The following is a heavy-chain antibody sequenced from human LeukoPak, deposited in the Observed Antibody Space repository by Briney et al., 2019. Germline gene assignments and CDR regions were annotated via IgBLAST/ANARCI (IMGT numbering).Heavy chain of an antibody. CDR1: GGSISSSSHY. V-gene: IGHV4-39*01. Sequence: PSETLSLTCSVSGGSISSSSHYWAWIRQPPGKGLEWIGSIYFSGNTFYSPSLKSRVTISVDTSKNQFSLKLSSVTAADTAVYYCARHGTGIAARRYYFDYWGQGTLVTVSS. D-gene: IGHD6-6*01. CDR2: IYFSGNT. CDR3: ARHGTGIAARRYYFDY. J-gene: IGHJ4*02.